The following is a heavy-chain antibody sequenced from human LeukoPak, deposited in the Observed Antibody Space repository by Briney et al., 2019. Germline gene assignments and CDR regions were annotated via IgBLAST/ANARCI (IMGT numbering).Heavy chain of an antibody. Sequence: SVKVSCKASGGTFSSYAISWVRQAPGQGLAWMGGIIPIFGTANYAQKFQGRVTITADESTSTAYMELSSLRSEDTAVYYCARAPYSSSWTTVDYFQHWGQGTLVTVSS. D-gene: IGHD6-13*01. CDR3: ARAPYSSSWTTVDYFQH. CDR1: GGTFSSYA. V-gene: IGHV1-69*13. CDR2: IIPIFGTA. J-gene: IGHJ1*01.